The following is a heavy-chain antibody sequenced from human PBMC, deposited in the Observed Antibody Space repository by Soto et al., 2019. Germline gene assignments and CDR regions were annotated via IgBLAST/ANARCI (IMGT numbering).Heavy chain of an antibody. Sequence: SETLSLTCTVSGASISSYYWSWIRQPPGKGLEWIGYIYHSGSTYYNPSLKSRVTISVDRSKNQFSLKLSSVTAADTAVYYCARDCGGSCYSGFDYWGQGTLVTVS. CDR2: IYHSGST. J-gene: IGHJ4*02. V-gene: IGHV4-59*12. D-gene: IGHD2-15*01. CDR1: GASISSYY. CDR3: ARDCGGSCYSGFDY.